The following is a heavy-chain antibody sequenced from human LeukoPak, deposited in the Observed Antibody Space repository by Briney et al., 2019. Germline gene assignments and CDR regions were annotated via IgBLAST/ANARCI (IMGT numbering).Heavy chain of an antibody. CDR3: AKDWGEYFDYVWGSFTSFDS. CDR1: GFTFSSYA. Sequence: GGSLRLSCAASGFTFSSYAMSWVRQAPGKGLEWVSAISGSGGSTYYADSVKGRFTISRDNAKNSLYLQMNSLRAEDTAVYYCAKDWGEYFDYVWGSFTSFDSWGQGTLVTVSS. CDR2: ISGSGGST. D-gene: IGHD3-16*01. J-gene: IGHJ4*02. V-gene: IGHV3-23*01.